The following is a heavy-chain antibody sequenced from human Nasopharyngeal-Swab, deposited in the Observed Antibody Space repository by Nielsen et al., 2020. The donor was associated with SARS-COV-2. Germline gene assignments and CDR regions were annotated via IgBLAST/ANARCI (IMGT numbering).Heavy chain of an antibody. J-gene: IGHJ5*02. CDR2: ISAYNGNT. D-gene: IGHD6-19*01. CDR1: GYTFTSYG. Sequence: SVKVSCKASGYTFTSYGICWVRQAPGQGLEWMGWISAYNGNTNYAQKLQGRVTMTTDTSTSTAYMELRCLRSDATAVYYCARVDSSGLHWFDPWGQGTLVTVSS. V-gene: IGHV1-18*01. CDR3: ARVDSSGLHWFDP.